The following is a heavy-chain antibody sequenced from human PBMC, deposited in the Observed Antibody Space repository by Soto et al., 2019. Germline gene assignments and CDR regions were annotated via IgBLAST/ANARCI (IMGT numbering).Heavy chain of an antibody. V-gene: IGHV4-31*05. CDR1: GGSISSGGYY. CDR2: IYYSGST. Sequence: SETLSLTCTVSGGSISSGGYYWSWIRQHPGKGLEWIGYIYYSGSTYYNPSLKSRVTISVDTSKNQFSLKTEDTAVYYCTTLQAYDFGSGSLYWGQGTLVTSPQ. D-gene: IGHD3-10*01. J-gene: IGHJ4*02. CDR3: TTLQAYDFGSGSLY.